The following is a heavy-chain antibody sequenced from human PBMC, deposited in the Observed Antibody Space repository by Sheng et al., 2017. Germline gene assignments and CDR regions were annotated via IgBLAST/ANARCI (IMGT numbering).Heavy chain of an antibody. V-gene: IGHV4-34*01. CDR2: INHSGST. D-gene: IGHD3-22*01. CDR3: ARHEFEATATIVVIINSDY. J-gene: IGHJ4*02. Sequence: QVQLQQWGAGLLKPSETLSLTCAVYGGSFSGYYWSWIRRPHGKGTWSGLEEINHSGSTNYNPSLKSRVTISVDTSKNQFSLKLSSVTAADTAVYYCARHEFEATATIVVIINSDYWGQGTLVTVSS. CDR1: GGSFSGYY.